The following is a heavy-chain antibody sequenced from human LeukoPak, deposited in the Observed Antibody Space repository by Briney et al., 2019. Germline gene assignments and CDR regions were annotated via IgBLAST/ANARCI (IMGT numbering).Heavy chain of an antibody. V-gene: IGHV4-38-2*01. CDR3: ASLYCTNGVCHRVGDY. J-gene: IGHJ4*02. Sequence: SETLSLTCAVSGYSISSGYYWGWIRQPPGKGLEWIGSIYHSGSTYYNPSLKSRVTISVDTSKNQFSLKLSSVTAADTAVYYCASLYCTNGVCHRVGDYWGQGTLVTVSS. CDR1: GYSISSGYY. CDR2: IYHSGST. D-gene: IGHD2-8*01.